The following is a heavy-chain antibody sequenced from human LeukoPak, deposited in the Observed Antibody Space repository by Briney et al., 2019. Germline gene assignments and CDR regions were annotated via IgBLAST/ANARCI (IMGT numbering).Heavy chain of an antibody. V-gene: IGHV3-23*01. D-gene: IGHD4-17*01. Sequence: PGGSLRLSCAASGFTFSSYGMNWVRQAPGKGLEGVSGISGSGGSTDYADSVKGRFTISRDNSKNTLYLQMNSLRPEDTAVYYCAKGGASVTRYVDYWGQGTLVTVSS. J-gene: IGHJ4*02. CDR3: AKGGASVTRYVDY. CDR2: ISGSGGST. CDR1: GFTFSSYG.